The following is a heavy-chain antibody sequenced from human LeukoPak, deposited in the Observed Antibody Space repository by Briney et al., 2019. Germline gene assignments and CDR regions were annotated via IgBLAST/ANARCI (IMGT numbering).Heavy chain of an antibody. V-gene: IGHV4-39*07. CDR2: IYYSGST. CDR3: ARAPNEVQFDP. Sequence: SETLSLTCTVSGGSISSSSYYWGWIRQPPGKGLEWIGSIYYSGSTYYNPSLKSRVTISVDTSKNQFSLKLSSVTAADTAVYYCARAPNEVQFDPWGQGTLVTVSS. CDR1: GGSISSSSYY. D-gene: IGHD1-1*01. J-gene: IGHJ5*02.